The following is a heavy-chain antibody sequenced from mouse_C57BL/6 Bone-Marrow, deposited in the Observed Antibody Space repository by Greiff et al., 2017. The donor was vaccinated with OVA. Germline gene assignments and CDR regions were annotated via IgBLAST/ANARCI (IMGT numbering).Heavy chain of an antibody. J-gene: IGHJ3*01. V-gene: IGHV7-1*01. Sequence: EVQGVESGGGLVQSGRSLRLSCATSGFTFSDFYMEWVRQAPGKGLEWIAASRNKANDYTTEYSASVKGRFIVSRDTSQSILYLQMNALRAEDTAIYYCARDAHLGGFAYWGQGTLVTVSA. CDR1: GFTFSDFY. D-gene: IGHD3-1*01. CDR2: SRNKANDYTT. CDR3: ARDAHLGGFAY.